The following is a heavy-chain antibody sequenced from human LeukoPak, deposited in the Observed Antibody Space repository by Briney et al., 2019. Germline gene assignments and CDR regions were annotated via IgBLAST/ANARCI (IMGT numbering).Heavy chain of an antibody. D-gene: IGHD2-21*01. CDR2: INHRGTA. CDR3: ARYSNRDLNDYFMDV. V-gene: IGHV4-34*01. J-gene: IGHJ6*03. Sequence: SETLSLTCAVYGGSFSGYYWSWLRQPPGKGLEWIGEINHRGTANSNPSLRRRGTISVDTSKNQFSLRLTSVTAADTAVYFCARYSNRDLNDYFMDVWGNGTTVTISS. CDR1: GGSFSGYY.